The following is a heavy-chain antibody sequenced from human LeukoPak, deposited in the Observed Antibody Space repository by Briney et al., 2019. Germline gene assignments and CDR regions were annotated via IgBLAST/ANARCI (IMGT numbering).Heavy chain of an antibody. J-gene: IGHJ5*02. CDR3: ARVIDSSGYYPWFDP. CDR1: GFIFNNYG. D-gene: IGHD3-22*01. CDR2: IYSGGST. V-gene: IGHV3-66*01. Sequence: GGSLRLSCAASGFIFNNYGLIWVRQAPGKGLEWVSVIYSGGSTYYADSVKGRFTISRDNSKNTLYLQMNSLRAEDTAVYYCARVIDSSGYYPWFDPWGQGTLVTVSS.